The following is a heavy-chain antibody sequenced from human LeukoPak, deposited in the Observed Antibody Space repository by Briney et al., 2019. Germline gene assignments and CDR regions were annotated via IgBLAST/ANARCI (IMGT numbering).Heavy chain of an antibody. CDR2: ISAYNGNT. CDR1: GYTFTSYY. Sequence: ASVKVSCKASGYTFTSYYMHWVRQAPGQGLEWMGWISAYNGNTNYAQKLQGRVTMTTDTSTSTAYMELRSLRSDDTAVYYCARIPPYCTNGVCYDYWGQGTLVTVSS. J-gene: IGHJ4*02. CDR3: ARIPPYCTNGVCYDY. D-gene: IGHD2-8*01. V-gene: IGHV1-18*04.